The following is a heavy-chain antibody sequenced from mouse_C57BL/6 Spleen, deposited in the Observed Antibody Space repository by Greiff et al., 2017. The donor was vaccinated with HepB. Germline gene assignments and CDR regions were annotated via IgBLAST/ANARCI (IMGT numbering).Heavy chain of an antibody. Sequence: VKLMESGPELVKPGASVKISCKASGYAFSSSWMNWVKQRPGKGLEWIGRIYPGDGDTNYNGKFKGKATLTADKSSSTAYMQLSSLTSEDSAVYFCARGGITTVVVDAMDYWGQGTSVTVSS. CDR3: ARGGITTVVVDAMDY. CDR2: IYPGDGDT. J-gene: IGHJ4*01. D-gene: IGHD1-1*01. CDR1: GYAFSSSW. V-gene: IGHV1-82*01.